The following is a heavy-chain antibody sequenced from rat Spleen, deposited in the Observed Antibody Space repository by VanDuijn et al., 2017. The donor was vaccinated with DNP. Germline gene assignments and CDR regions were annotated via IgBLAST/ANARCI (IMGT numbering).Heavy chain of an antibody. CDR3: ARDFRGGDY. CDR2: ITSSGGST. Sequence: EVQLVESGGGLVQPGRSLKLSCAASGFTFSNYGMAWVRQAPTKGLEWVASITSSGGSTYYPDSVKGRFTISRDNAKNTLYLQMDSLRSEDSATYYCARDFRGGDYWGQGVMVTVSS. D-gene: IGHD1-11*01. V-gene: IGHV5S13*01. CDR1: GFTFSNYG. J-gene: IGHJ2*01.